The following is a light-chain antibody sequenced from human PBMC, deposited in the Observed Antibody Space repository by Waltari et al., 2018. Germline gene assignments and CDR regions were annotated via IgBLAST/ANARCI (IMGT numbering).Light chain of an antibody. CDR2: GAS. CDR3: QQYNYWPPLT. J-gene: IGKJ4*01. V-gene: IGKV3-15*01. CDR1: QSVSSN. Sequence: EVVMTQSPATLSVSPGERATLSCRASQSVSSNLAWYQQKPGQAPRLLIYGASTRATGISARFSGSGSGTEFTLTISSLQSEDVAVYYCQQYNYWPPLTFGGGTKVEIK.